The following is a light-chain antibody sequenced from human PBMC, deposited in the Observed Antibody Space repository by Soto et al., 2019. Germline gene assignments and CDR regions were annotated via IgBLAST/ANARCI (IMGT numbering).Light chain of an antibody. Sequence: DIQLTQSPFFLSASVGDRVTISCRASQAIYSYLAWYQQKPGKAPKLLIFGASKLQSGVPSRFSGSGSGTEFTLTISSLQPEDFATYYCQQSYTFPTWTFGQGTTVEIK. V-gene: IGKV1-9*01. CDR1: QAIYSY. CDR2: GAS. CDR3: QQSYTFPTWT. J-gene: IGKJ1*01.